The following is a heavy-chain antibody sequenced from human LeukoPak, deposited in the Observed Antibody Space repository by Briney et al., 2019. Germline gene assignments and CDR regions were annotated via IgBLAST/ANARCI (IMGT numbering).Heavy chain of an antibody. V-gene: IGHV4-39*01. D-gene: IGHD2-2*01. Sequence: SETLSLTCTVSGVSISSSSYYWGWIRQPPGKGLEWIGSIYYSGSTYYNPSLKSRVTISVDTSKNQFSLKLSSVTAADTAVYYCAIHEGPAAMAYYFDYWGQGTLVTVPS. CDR3: AIHEGPAAMAYYFDY. J-gene: IGHJ4*02. CDR1: GVSISSSSYY. CDR2: IYYSGST.